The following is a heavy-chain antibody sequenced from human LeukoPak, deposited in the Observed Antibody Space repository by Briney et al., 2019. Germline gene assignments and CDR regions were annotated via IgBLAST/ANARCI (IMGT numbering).Heavy chain of an antibody. Sequence: GASVKVSCKASGYTFTSYGINWVRQAPGQGVEWMGWISAYNGNTNYAQKLQGRVTMTTDTSTSTAYMELRSLRSDDTAVYYCARGYCTSTSCHLDYWGQGTLVTVSS. V-gene: IGHV1-18*01. D-gene: IGHD2-2*01. J-gene: IGHJ4*02. CDR1: GYTFTSYG. CDR3: ARGYCTSTSCHLDY. CDR2: ISAYNGNT.